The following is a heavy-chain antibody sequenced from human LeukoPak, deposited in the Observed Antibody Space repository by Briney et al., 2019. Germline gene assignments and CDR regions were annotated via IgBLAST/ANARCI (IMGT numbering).Heavy chain of an antibody. CDR2: IYYSGST. V-gene: IGHV4-59*01. CDR1: GGSISSYY. CDR3: ARVGSSGWYFGGFEY. D-gene: IGHD6-19*01. J-gene: IGHJ4*02. Sequence: SETLSLTCTVSGGSISSYYWSWIRQPPGKGLEWIGYIYYSGSTNYNPSLKSRVTISVDTSKNQFSLKLSSVTAADTAVYYCARVGSSGWYFGGFEYWGQETLVTVSS.